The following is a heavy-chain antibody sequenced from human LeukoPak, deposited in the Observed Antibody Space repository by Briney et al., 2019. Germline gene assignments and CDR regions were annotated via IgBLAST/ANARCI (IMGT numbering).Heavy chain of an antibody. Sequence: SETLSLTCAVYGGSFSGYYWSWIRQPPGKGLEWIGEINHSGSTNYNPSLKSRVTISVDTSKNQFSLKLSSVTAADTAVYYCARGSHLNYYDSSGCYYEGDYWGQGTLVTVSS. CDR1: GGSFSGYY. CDR3: ARGSHLNYYDSSGCYYEGDY. V-gene: IGHV4-34*01. J-gene: IGHJ4*02. CDR2: INHSGST. D-gene: IGHD3-22*01.